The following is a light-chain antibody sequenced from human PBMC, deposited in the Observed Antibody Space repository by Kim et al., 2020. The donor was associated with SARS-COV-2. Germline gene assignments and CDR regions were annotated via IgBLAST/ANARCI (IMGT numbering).Light chain of an antibody. CDR3: QQRSNWPLALT. Sequence: PGERATLSCRASQSVSSYLAWYQQKPGQAPRLLIYDASNRATGIPARFSGSGSETDFTLTISSLEPEDFAVYYCQQRSNWPLALTFGGGTKVDIK. J-gene: IGKJ4*01. CDR1: QSVSSY. CDR2: DAS. V-gene: IGKV3-11*01.